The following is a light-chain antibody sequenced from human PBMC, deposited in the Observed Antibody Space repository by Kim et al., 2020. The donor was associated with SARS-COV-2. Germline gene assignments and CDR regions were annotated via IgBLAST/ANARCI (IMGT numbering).Light chain of an antibody. CDR1: QSVLYSSNNKNY. Sequence: ATINCKSSQSVLYSSNNKNYLAWYQQNPGRPPKLLIYWASTRESGVPDRFSGSGSGTDFTLTISSLQAEDVAVYYCQQYYSSPLTFGGGTKVDIK. J-gene: IGKJ4*01. CDR3: QQYYSSPLT. V-gene: IGKV4-1*01. CDR2: WAS.